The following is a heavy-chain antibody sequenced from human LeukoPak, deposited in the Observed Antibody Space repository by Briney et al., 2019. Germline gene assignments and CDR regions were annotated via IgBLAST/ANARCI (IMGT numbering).Heavy chain of an antibody. CDR3: ARDLGTRDYYDSSGSA. D-gene: IGHD3-22*01. V-gene: IGHV3-53*01. CDR1: GFTVSSNY. Sequence: GGSLRLSCAASGFTVSSNYMSWVRPAPGKGLEWVSVIYSGGSTYYADSVKGRFTFSRDNSKNTLHLQMNSLRAEDTAVYYCARDLGTRDYYDSSGSAWGQGTLVTVSS. J-gene: IGHJ5*02. CDR2: IYSGGST.